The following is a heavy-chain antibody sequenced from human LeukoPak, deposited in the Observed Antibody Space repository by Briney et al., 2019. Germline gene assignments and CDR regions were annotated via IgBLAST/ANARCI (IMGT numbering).Heavy chain of an antibody. J-gene: IGHJ4*02. V-gene: IGHV3-74*01. D-gene: IGHD5-18*01. CDR3: ARGGIYSYKPFDY. CDR2: INSNGSSI. Sequence: GGSLRLSCAASGITFSSYWMHWVRQAPGKGLVWVSRINSNGSSISYADSVKGRFTISRDNAKNTLYLQMNSLRAEDTAVYYCARGGIYSYKPFDYWGQGTLVTVSS. CDR1: GITFSSYW.